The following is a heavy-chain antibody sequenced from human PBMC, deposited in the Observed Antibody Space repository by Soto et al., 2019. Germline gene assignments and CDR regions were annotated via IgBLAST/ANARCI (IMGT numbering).Heavy chain of an antibody. J-gene: IGHJ4*02. CDR1: GYSFTSYW. CDR3: ARHENLDISYGSGSHIDY. D-gene: IGHD3-10*01. V-gene: IGHV5-51*01. Sequence: EVQLVQSGAEVKKPGESLKISCKGSGYSFTSYWIGWVRQMPGKGLEWMGSIYPGDSDTRYSPSFQGQVTISADKSISTDYLQWSSLKASDTAMYYCARHENLDISYGSGSHIDYWGQGTLVTVSS. CDR2: IYPGDSDT.